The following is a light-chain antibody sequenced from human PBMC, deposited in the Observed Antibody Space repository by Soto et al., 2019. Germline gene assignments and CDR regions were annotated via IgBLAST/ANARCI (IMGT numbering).Light chain of an antibody. Sequence: QSVLTQPPSVSAAPGQRITISCSGSSSNIGKNYVSWYQQVPGTAPKLLIYDNNKRPSGIPDRFSGSKSVTSATLGITGLQTGDEADYYCGTWDNTQNGYVFGTGTKVTV. V-gene: IGLV1-51*01. CDR3: GTWDNTQNGYV. CDR2: DNN. CDR1: SSNIGKNY. J-gene: IGLJ1*01.